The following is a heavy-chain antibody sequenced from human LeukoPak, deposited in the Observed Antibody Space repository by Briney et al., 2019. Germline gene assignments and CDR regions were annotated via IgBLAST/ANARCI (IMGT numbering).Heavy chain of an antibody. D-gene: IGHD3-10*01. CDR1: GGSISGYY. CDR3: ARHRGSGSPYFDY. J-gene: IGHJ4*02. CDR2: IYYSGST. V-gene: IGHV4-59*08. Sequence: PSETLSLTCTVSGGSISGYYWSWIRQPPGKGLEWIGYIYYSGSTKYNPSLKSRVTMTVDTSKNQFSLKLSSVTAADTAVYYCARHRGSGSPYFDYWGQGTLVTVSS.